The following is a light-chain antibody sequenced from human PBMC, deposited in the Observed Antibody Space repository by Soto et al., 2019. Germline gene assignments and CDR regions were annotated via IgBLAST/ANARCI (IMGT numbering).Light chain of an antibody. CDR2: DAS. V-gene: IGKV1-5*01. CDR3: QQYNSYLGT. Sequence: DIQMTQSPSTLSASVGDRVTITCRASQSISSWLAWYQQKPGKAPKLLIYDASSLESWVPSRFSGSGSGTEFTLTISSLQPDDVATYYCQQYNSYLGTFGQGTKVEIK. J-gene: IGKJ1*01. CDR1: QSISSW.